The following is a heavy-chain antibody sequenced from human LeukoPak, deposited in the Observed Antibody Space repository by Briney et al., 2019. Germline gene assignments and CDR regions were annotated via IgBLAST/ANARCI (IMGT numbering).Heavy chain of an antibody. CDR3: ARGPPNWGYDY. Sequence: ASVKVSCKASGGTFSNYAINWVRQATGQGLEWMGWMSPNSGNTGYAQKFQGRVTMTRSTSMSTAYMELSSLRSEDTAVYYCARGPPNWGYDYWGQGTLVTVSS. V-gene: IGHV1-8*02. CDR2: MSPNSGNT. CDR1: GGTFSNYA. D-gene: IGHD7-27*01. J-gene: IGHJ4*02.